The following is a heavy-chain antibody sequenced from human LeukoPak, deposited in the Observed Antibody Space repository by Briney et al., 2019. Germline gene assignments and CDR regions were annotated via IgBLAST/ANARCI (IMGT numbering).Heavy chain of an antibody. Sequence: GGSLRLSCAASGFTFSSYSMNWGRQAPGKGLEWVSYISSISGTINYADSVKGRFTISGDNARNSLFLQMNSLRAEDTAVYYGATDQNYAFDYRGQGTLVTVSS. V-gene: IGHV3-48*01. CDR1: GFTFSSYS. CDR3: ATDQNYAFDY. J-gene: IGHJ4*02. D-gene: IGHD2-2*01. CDR2: ISSISGTI.